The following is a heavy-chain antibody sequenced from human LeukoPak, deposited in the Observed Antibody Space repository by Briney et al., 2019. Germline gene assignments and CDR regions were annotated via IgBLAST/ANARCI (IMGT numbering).Heavy chain of an antibody. V-gene: IGHV3-30*04. CDR2: ISYDGSNK. J-gene: IGHJ4*02. D-gene: IGHD6-19*01. CDR1: GFTFSSYA. CDR3: ARALGWLATNYFDY. Sequence: GRSLRLSCAASGFTFSSYAMHWVRQAPGKGLEWVAVISYDGSNKYYADSVKGRFTISRDNSKNTLYLQMNSLRAEDTAVYYCARALGWLATNYFDYWGQGTLVTVSS.